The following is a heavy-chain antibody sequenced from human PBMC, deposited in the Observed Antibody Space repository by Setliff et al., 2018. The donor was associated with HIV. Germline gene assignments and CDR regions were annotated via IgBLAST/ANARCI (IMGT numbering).Heavy chain of an antibody. J-gene: IGHJ4*02. Sequence: SETLSLTCIVSGGSISSSTYYWGWIRQPPGKGLEWIGSINYSGATYYNPSLKSRVTISVDTSKNQFSLKLNSVTATDTAVYYCARHPEQWLAHFDYWGQGTLVTVSS. CDR1: GGSISSSTYY. CDR2: INYSGAT. CDR3: ARHPEQWLAHFDY. V-gene: IGHV4-39*01. D-gene: IGHD6-19*01.